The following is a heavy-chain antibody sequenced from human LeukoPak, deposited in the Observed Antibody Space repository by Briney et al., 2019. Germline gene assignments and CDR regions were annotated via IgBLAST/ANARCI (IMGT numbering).Heavy chain of an antibody. CDR1: GFTFSSYA. CDR3: AREHPLFFDY. CDR2: IKQDGSEK. V-gene: IGHV3-7*01. J-gene: IGHJ4*02. Sequence: GGSLRLSCAASGFTFSSYAMSWVRQAPGKGLEWVANIKQDGSEKYYVDSVKGRFTISRDNAKNSLYLQMNSLRAEDTAVYYCAREHPLFFDYWGQGTLVTVSS.